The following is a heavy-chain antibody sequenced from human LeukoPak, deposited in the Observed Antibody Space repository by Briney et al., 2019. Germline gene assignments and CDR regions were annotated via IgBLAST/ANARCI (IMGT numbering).Heavy chain of an antibody. CDR3: AREIDPYSSGWYLIN. D-gene: IGHD6-19*01. V-gene: IGHV1-2*02. CDR2: INSNSGGT. Sequence: GASVKVSCKASGYTFTGYYMHWVRQAPGQGLEWMGWINSNSGGTNYAQKFQGRVTMTRDTSISTAYMELSRLRSDDTAVYYCAREIDPYSSGWYLINWGQGTLVTVSS. CDR1: GYTFTGYY. J-gene: IGHJ4*02.